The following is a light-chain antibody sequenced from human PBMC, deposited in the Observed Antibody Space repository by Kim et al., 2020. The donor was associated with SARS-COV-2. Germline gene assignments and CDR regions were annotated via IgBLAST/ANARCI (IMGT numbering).Light chain of an antibody. CDR2: DVS. J-gene: IGLJ2*01. CDR1: SSDVGGYNY. V-gene: IGLV2-14*03. CDR3: SSYTSSSTLV. Sequence: GQSLTISCTGTSSDVGGYNYVSWYLQHPGKAPNLMIYDVSNRPSGVSNRFSGSKSGNTASLTISGLQAEDEADYYCSSYTSSSTLVFGGGTQLTVL.